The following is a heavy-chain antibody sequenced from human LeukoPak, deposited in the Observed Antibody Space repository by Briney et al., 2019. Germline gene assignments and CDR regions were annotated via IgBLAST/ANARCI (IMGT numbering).Heavy chain of an antibody. Sequence: QAGGSLRLSCAASGFTFSSYAMHWVRQAPGKGLEWVAVISYDGSNKYYADSVKGRFTISRDNSKNTLYLQMNSLRAEDTAVYYCARVHTDDFWSAPPLWGYYYYYMDVWGKGTTVTVSS. CDR2: ISYDGSNK. CDR1: GFTFSSYA. V-gene: IGHV3-30*01. J-gene: IGHJ6*03. CDR3: ARVHTDDFWSAPPLWGYYYYYMDV. D-gene: IGHD3-3*01.